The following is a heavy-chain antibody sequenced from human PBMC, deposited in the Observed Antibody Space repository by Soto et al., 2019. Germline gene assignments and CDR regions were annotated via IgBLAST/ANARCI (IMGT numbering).Heavy chain of an antibody. CDR1: GSSISIYY. J-gene: IGHJ6*02. CDR2: IYNGGNT. Sequence: SETLSLTCTVAGSSISIYYWSWIRQSAGKGLEWIGRIYNGGNTQYNPSLKSRVTMSADTSKNQFSLRLNSVTAADTAVYYCARDGSDSYGLDVWGQGTTVTVS. CDR3: ARDGSDSYGLDV. D-gene: IGHD3-10*01. V-gene: IGHV4-4*07.